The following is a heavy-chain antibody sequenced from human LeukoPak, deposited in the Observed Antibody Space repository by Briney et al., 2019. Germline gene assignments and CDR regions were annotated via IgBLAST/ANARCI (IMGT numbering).Heavy chain of an antibody. V-gene: IGHV3-30*04. J-gene: IGHJ4*02. CDR1: GFTFNTYA. Sequence: GGSLRLSCAASGFTFNTYAMDWVRQAPGKGLEWVAFISYDGSTEHYADSVKGRFTISRDNAKNSLYLQMNSLRAEDTAVYYCARDHSWIQLWLGWNYWGQGTLVTVSS. D-gene: IGHD5-18*01. CDR2: ISYDGSTE. CDR3: ARDHSWIQLWLGWNY.